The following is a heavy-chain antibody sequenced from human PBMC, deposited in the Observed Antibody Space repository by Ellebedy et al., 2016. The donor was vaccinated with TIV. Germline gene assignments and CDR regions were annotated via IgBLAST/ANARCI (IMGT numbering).Heavy chain of an antibody. CDR1: GVSISDYY. J-gene: IGHJ4*02. Sequence: MPSETLSLTCSVSGVSISDYYWSWIRQPPGQGLEWIGYVYHTGSTNYNPSPRSRVTLAVDTPKNEFSLKVSSVTTADTAIYYCARDEVEDYFDYWGQGLLVTVSS. CDR3: ARDEVEDYFDY. CDR2: VYHTGST. V-gene: IGHV4-59*01.